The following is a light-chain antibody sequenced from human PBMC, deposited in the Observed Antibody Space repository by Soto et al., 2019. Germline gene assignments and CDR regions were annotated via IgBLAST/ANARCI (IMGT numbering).Light chain of an antibody. Sequence: DIQMTQSPSSLSASXXXXXXXXXXXSQSIGRFLNWYQQKPGKAPALLIYAASSLQSGVPSRFSGSGSGTDFTLTISSLQPEDFATYYCQQSYSPPPITFGQGTRLEI. CDR3: QQSYSPPPIT. CDR1: QSIGRF. J-gene: IGKJ5*01. CDR2: AAS. V-gene: IGKV1-39*01.